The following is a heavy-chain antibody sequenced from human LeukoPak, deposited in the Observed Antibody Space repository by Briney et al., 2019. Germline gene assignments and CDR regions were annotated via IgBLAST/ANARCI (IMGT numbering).Heavy chain of an antibody. D-gene: IGHD2-2*01. CDR1: GFTFSSYS. V-gene: IGHV3-48*01. J-gene: IGHJ4*02. CDR3: ARLVGYCSSTSCYGGYYFDY. Sequence: PGGSLRLSCAASGFTFSSYSMNWVRQAPGKGLEWVSYISSSSRTIYYADSVKGRFTISRDNAKNSLYLQMNSLRAEDTAVYYCARLVGYCSSTSCYGGYYFDYWGQGTLVTVSS. CDR2: ISSSSRTI.